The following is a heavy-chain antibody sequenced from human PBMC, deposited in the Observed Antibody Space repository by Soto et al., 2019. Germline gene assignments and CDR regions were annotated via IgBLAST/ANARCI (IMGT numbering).Heavy chain of an antibody. CDR1: GGSFSGYY. CDR3: ARESHDILTGPPWVWYFDL. Sequence: QVQLQQWGAGPLRPLETLSLTCGVSGGSFSGYYWAWIRQSPGKGLEWIGEINDRGSINYNPSLKSRVSISVDTSKNHYSLHLRSVTAAATAVYYCARESHDILTGPPWVWYFDLWGRGTLVTVSS. V-gene: IGHV4-34*01. J-gene: IGHJ2*01. D-gene: IGHD3-9*01. CDR2: INDRGSI.